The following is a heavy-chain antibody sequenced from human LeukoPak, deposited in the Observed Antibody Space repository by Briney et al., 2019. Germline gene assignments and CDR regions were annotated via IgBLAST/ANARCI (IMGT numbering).Heavy chain of an antibody. CDR3: ARDLASSDV. D-gene: IGHD3-16*01. V-gene: IGHV3-7*03. CDR1: GFTFSDYW. Sequence: PGGSLRLSCAASGFTFSDYWMTWVRQAPGKGLEWVAHIKQDGGEKYYVDSVKGRFTISRDNAKNSLYLQMNSLRAEDTALYYCARDLASSDVWGKGTTVTVSS. J-gene: IGHJ6*04. CDR2: IKQDGGEK.